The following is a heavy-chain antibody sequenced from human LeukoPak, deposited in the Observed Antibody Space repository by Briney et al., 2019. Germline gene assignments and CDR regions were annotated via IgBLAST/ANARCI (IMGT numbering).Heavy chain of an antibody. V-gene: IGHV1-18*01. J-gene: IGHJ4*02. CDR2: ISAYNGNT. CDR1: GYTFTSYG. Sequence: ASVKVSCKASGYTFTSYGISWVRQAPGQGLEWMGWISAYNGNTNYAQKLQGRVTMTTDTSTSTAYMELRSLRSDDTAAYYCARAHRTIFGVVIGVAQADYWGQGTLVTVSS. CDR3: ARAHRTIFGVVIGVAQADY. D-gene: IGHD3-3*01.